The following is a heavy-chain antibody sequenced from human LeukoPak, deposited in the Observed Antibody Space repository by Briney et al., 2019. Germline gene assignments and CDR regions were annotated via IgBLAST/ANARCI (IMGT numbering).Heavy chain of an antibody. CDR3: ARDLYSGSHYSFDY. Sequence: SQTLSLTCAISVDSVSSNSAAWNWIRQSPSRGLEWQGRTYYRSKWYSDYAVSVKSRIPINPDTSKNQFSLQLNSVTPEDTAVYYCARDLYSGSHYSFDYWGQGTLVTVSS. CDR2: TYYRSKWYS. V-gene: IGHV6-1*01. CDR1: VDSVSSNSAA. J-gene: IGHJ4*02. D-gene: IGHD1-26*01.